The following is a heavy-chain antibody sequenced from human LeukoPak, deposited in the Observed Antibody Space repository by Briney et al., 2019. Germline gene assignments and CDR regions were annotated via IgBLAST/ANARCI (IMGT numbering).Heavy chain of an antibody. Sequence: PSGTLSLTCTVSGGSISSYYWSWIRQPPGKGLEWIGYIYYSGNTNYNPSLKSRVTISVDTSKNQFSLKLSSVTAADTAVYYCARGPYDDILTGFPYWGQGTLVTVSS. CDR3: ARGPYDDILTGFPY. CDR2: IYYSGNT. J-gene: IGHJ4*02. CDR1: GGSISSYY. V-gene: IGHV4-59*01. D-gene: IGHD3-9*01.